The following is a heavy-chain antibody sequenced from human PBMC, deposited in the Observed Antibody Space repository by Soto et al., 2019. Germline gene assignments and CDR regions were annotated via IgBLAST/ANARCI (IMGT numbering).Heavy chain of an antibody. Sequence: EVQLLESGGGLVQPGGSLRLSCAASRFTFYRYDMFWVRQTPRRGLEWVSFISGSGGRIEYGDFVRGRFTASRDNAEDTLSLQMNSLAFDDTGVYYCVRRGSETGWYYDQWGQGTLVAVSS. D-gene: IGHD6-19*01. CDR1: RFTFYRYD. J-gene: IGHJ4*02. V-gene: IGHV3-23*02. CDR2: ISGSGGRI. CDR3: VRRGSETGWYYDQ.